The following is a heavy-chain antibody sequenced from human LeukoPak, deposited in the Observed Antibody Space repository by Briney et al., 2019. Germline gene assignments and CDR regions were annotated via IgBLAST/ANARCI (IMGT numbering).Heavy chain of an antibody. J-gene: IGHJ4*02. V-gene: IGHV1-18*01. CDR3: ARDESTTYYDILTPDDY. D-gene: IGHD3-9*01. CDR1: GYTFTSYG. Sequence: ASVKVSCKASGYTFTSYGISWVRQAPGQGLEWMGWISAYNGNTNYAQKLQGRVTMTTDTSTSTAYMELRSLRSDDTAVYYCARDESTTYYDILTPDDYWGQGTLVTVSS. CDR2: ISAYNGNT.